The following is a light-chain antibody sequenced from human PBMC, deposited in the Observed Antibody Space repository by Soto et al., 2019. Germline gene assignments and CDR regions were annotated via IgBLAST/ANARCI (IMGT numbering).Light chain of an antibody. CDR3: SSYTTSKTVV. J-gene: IGLJ2*01. V-gene: IGLV2-14*01. CDR2: DVN. Sequence: SALTQPASVSGSPGQSITISCTGTSSDVGAYNFVSWYQQDPGKAPKLMIYDVNNRPSGVSNRFSGSKSGNTASLTISGLQAEDEADYYCSSYTTSKTVVFGGGTQLTVL. CDR1: SSDVGAYNF.